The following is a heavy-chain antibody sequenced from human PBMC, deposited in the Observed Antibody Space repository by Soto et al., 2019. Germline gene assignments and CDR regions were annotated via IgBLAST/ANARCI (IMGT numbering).Heavy chain of an antibody. CDR3: ARMGKFGSLNWFDP. V-gene: IGHV1-8*01. J-gene: IGHJ5*02. D-gene: IGHD3-10*01. Sequence: VKVSRKASGYRFTNHDVSWVRQATGQGLEWMGCMTPGSGDKGYAQKFKGRVTMTRDISIATAYMELSSLRSDDTAIYYCARMGKFGSLNWFDPSGQGTMVTVSS. CDR2: MTPGSGDK. CDR1: GYRFTNHD.